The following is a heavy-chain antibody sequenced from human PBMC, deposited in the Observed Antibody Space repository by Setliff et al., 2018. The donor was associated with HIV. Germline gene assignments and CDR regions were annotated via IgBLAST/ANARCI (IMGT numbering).Heavy chain of an antibody. CDR3: ARDFQPQVRGSF. J-gene: IGHJ4*02. V-gene: IGHV4-38-2*02. Sequence: SETLSLTCNVSGYSTSSGYYWGWIRKPPGKGLEWIGAMFHSGSSYYNPSLRSRVTISLDTSKNHVSLRLRSVTAADSAVYYCARDFQPQVRGSFGGQGALVTVAS. CDR1: GYSTSSGYY. CDR2: MFHSGSS. D-gene: IGHD3-10*01.